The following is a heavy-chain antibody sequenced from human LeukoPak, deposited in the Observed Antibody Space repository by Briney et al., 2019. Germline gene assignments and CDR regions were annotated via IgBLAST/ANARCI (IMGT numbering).Heavy chain of an antibody. CDR1: GGSFSGYY. CDR3: ARAGGSLRLVYFDY. V-gene: IGHV4-34*01. Sequence: SETLSLTCAVYGGSFSGYYWSWIRQPPGKGLEWIGEINHSGSTNYSPSLKSRVTISVDTSKNQFSLKPSSVTAADTAVYYCARAGGSLRLVYFDYWGQGTLVTVSS. CDR2: INHSGST. D-gene: IGHD3-16*01. J-gene: IGHJ4*02.